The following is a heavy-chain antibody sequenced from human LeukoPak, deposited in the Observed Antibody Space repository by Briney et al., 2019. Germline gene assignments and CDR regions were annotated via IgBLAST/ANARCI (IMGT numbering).Heavy chain of an antibody. CDR2: IKEDGSEK. V-gene: IGHV3-7*01. Sequence: AGGSLRLSCVASGFTFSNSWMNWVRQAPEKGREWVANIKEDGSEKYYLESVKGRFTISRDNAKNSLYLQMNSLRDEDTAVYYCARDRRYPDAIDIWGQGTMATVSS. CDR3: ARDRRYPDAIDI. J-gene: IGHJ3*02. D-gene: IGHD1-1*01. CDR1: GFTFSNSW.